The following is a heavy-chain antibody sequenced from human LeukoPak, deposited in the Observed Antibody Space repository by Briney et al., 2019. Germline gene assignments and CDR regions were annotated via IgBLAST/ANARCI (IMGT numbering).Heavy chain of an antibody. J-gene: IGHJ4*02. D-gene: IGHD5-12*01. V-gene: IGHV4-34*01. CDR3: ARGTGIVATIDTSPFDY. CDR1: GGSFSGYY. CDR2: INHSGST. Sequence: PSETLSLTCAVYGGSFSGYYWNWIRQPPGKGLEWIGEINHSGSTNYNPSLKSRVTISVDTSKNQFSLKLSSVTAADTAVYYCARGTGIVATIDTSPFDYWGQGTLVTVSS.